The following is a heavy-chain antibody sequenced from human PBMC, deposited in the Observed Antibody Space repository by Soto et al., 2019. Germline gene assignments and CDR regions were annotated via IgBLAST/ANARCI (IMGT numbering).Heavy chain of an antibody. J-gene: IGHJ5*02. V-gene: IGHV3-48*02. Sequence: GGSLRLSCAASGFTFRSYSINWVRQGPGKGLEWVSYISISSRTIYYADSVKGRFTISRDEAKNSLYLQMNSLRDEDTSVYYCARDNGIAGSFDPWGQGTLVTVSS. CDR3: ARDNGIAGSFDP. D-gene: IGHD6-13*01. CDR1: GFTFRSYS. CDR2: ISISSRTI.